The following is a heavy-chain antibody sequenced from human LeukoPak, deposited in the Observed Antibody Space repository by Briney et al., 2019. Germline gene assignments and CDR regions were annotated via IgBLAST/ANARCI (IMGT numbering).Heavy chain of an antibody. CDR2: INHSGST. CDR3: VGSSSWQGNWFDP. D-gene: IGHD6-13*01. V-gene: IGHV4-34*01. Sequence: SETLSLTCAVYGGSFSGYYWSWIRQPPGKGLEWIGEINHSGSTSYNPSLKSRVTISVDKSKNQFSLKLSSVTAADTAVYYCVGSSSWQGNWFDPWGQGTLVTVSS. J-gene: IGHJ5*02. CDR1: GGSFSGYY.